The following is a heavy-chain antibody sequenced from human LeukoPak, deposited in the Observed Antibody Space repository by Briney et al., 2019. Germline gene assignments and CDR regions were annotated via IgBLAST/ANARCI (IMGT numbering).Heavy chain of an antibody. CDR2: IRYDGSNK. V-gene: IGHV3-30*02. J-gene: IGHJ4*02. Sequence: GGSLRLSCAASGFTFSSYGMHWVRQAPGKGLEWVAFIRYDGSNKYYADSVKGQFTISRDNSKNTLYLQMNSLRAEDTAVYYCAKDLRYRYCSSTSCYREGDYWGQGTLVTVSS. CDR1: GFTFSSYG. CDR3: AKDLRYRYCSSTSCYREGDY. D-gene: IGHD2-2*02.